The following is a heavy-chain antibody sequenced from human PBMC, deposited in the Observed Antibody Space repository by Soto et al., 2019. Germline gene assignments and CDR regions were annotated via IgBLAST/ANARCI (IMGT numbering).Heavy chain of an antibody. D-gene: IGHD5-18*01. CDR2: IKQDGSEK. J-gene: IGHJ4*02. V-gene: IGHV3-7*01. CDR1: GFTFSSYW. CDR3: AREDEGYSYGALFDY. Sequence: GGSLRLSCAASGFTFSSYWMSWVRQAPGKGLEWVANIKQDGSEKYYVDSVKGRFTISRDNAKNSLYLQMNSLRAEDTAVYYCAREDEGYSYGALFDYWGQGTLVTVSS.